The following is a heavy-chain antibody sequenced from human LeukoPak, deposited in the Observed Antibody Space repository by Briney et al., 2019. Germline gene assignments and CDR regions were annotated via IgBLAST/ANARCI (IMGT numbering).Heavy chain of an antibody. Sequence: ASVNVSCKASVYTFTSYAISWVRQAPGQGLECMGWISAYNGNTYYAQNFQGRVTMTADTSTSTAYMELRSLRSDDTAVYYCARVSYNWFDPWGQGTRLTVS. CDR1: VYTFTSYA. CDR3: ARVSYNWFDP. J-gene: IGHJ5*02. V-gene: IGHV1-18*01. CDR2: ISAYNGNT. D-gene: IGHD6-6*01.